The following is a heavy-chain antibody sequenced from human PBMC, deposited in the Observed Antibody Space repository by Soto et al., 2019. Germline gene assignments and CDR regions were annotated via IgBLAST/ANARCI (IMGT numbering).Heavy chain of an antibody. D-gene: IGHD6-19*01. CDR3: AISSGLFRAVY. V-gene: IGHV4-34*01. CDR1: GGSFSGNY. Sequence: QVQLQQWGAGLLKPSETLSLTCVVYGGSFSGNYWSWIRQPPGKGLEWIGEINESGSSNYNPSLMGRVSISADTSKSLFSLKIRSVTAADTAVYYCAISSGLFRAVYCGLGTLVTVSS. J-gene: IGHJ4*02. CDR2: INESGSS.